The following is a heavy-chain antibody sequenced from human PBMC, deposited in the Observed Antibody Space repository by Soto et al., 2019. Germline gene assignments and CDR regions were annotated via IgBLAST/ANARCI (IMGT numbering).Heavy chain of an antibody. Sequence: ASVKVSCKASGYTFTSYVINWVRQATGQGLEWMGWMNPNSGNTGYAQKFQGRVTMTRNTSISTAYMELSSLRSEDTAVYYCARVLSYYDFWSGDFFDPWGQGTLVTVSS. D-gene: IGHD3-3*01. CDR3: ARVLSYYDFWSGDFFDP. CDR1: GYTFTSYV. CDR2: MNPNSGNT. V-gene: IGHV1-8*01. J-gene: IGHJ5*02.